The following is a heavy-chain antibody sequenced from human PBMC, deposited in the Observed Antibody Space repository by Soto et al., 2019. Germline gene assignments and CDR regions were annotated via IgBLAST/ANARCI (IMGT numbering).Heavy chain of an antibody. CDR2: ISDSGIT. J-gene: IGHJ4*02. CDR3: ARGVAV. D-gene: IGHD2-15*01. V-gene: IGHV4-31*03. CDR1: GGSISSAGYY. Sequence: PSETLSLTCTVSGGSISSAGYYWSWIRQFPGKGLEWIGCISDSGITYYNPSLNSRVTISVDTSKNQFSLKLSSATAADTAVYYCARGVAVWGQGTLVTVS.